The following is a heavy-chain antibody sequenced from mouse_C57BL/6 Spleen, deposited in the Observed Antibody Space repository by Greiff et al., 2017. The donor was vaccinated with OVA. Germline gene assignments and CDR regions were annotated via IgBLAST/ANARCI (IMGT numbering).Heavy chain of an antibody. V-gene: IGHV1-81*01. CDR2: IYPRSGNT. D-gene: IGHD1-1*02. CDR3: ASEGGYWYFDV. Sequence: QVQLKQSGAELARPGASVKLSCKASGYTFTSYGISWVKQRTGQGLEWIGEIYPRSGNTYYNEKFKGKATLTADKSSSTAYMELRSLTSEDSAVYFCASEGGYWYFDVWGTGTTVTVSS. J-gene: IGHJ1*03. CDR1: GYTFTSYG.